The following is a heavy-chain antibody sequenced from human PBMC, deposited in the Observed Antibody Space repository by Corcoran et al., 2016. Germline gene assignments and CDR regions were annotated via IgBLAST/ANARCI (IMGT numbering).Heavy chain of an antibody. Sequence: EVQLVESGGGLVQPGGSLRLSCAASGFTFGSYWMSWVRQAPGKGLEWVANIKDDGSEKHHVDSVKGRFTISRDNVKNTLYLQRNSLRAEARAVYYCARDGGRAATRTKQLDYWGQGTLVTVSS. CDR1: GFTFGSYW. CDR3: ARDGGRAATRTKQLDY. V-gene: IGHV3-7*03. D-gene: IGHD3-16*01. CDR2: IKDDGSEK. J-gene: IGHJ4*02.